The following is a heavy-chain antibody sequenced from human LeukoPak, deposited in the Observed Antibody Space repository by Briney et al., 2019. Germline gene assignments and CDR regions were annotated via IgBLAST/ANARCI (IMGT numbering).Heavy chain of an antibody. Sequence: GGSLRLSCVASGFTITNNWMYWVRQAPGRGLVWVSRIKSDESSAAYADSVKGRFTISRDNAKNTLYLQMNSLRVEDTAVYYCATVFKGSSLEDYWGQGTLVTASS. V-gene: IGHV3-74*03. CDR2: IKSDESSA. J-gene: IGHJ4*02. CDR3: ATVFKGSSLEDY. D-gene: IGHD1-26*01. CDR1: GFTITNNW.